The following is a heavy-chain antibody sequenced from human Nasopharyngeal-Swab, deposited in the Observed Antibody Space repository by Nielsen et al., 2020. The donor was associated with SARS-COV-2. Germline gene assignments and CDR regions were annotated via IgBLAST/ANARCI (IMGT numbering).Heavy chain of an antibody. J-gene: IGHJ4*02. CDR2: INHSGST. V-gene: IGHV4-34*01. Sequence: SETLSLTCAVYGGSFSGYYWSWIRQPPGKGLEWIGEINHSGSTNYNPSLKSRVTISVDTSKNQFSLKLSSMTAADTAVYYCARATSLIGVWGSYRYTGHDYWGQGTLVTVSS. CDR1: GGSFSGYY. D-gene: IGHD3-16*02. CDR3: ARATSLIGVWGSYRYTGHDY.